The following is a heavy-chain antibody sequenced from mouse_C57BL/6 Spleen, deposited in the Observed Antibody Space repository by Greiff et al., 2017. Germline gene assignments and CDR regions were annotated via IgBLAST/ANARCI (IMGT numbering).Heavy chain of an antibody. J-gene: IGHJ3*01. Sequence: VQLQQSGPELVKPGASVKISCKASGYAFSSSWMNWVKQRPGKGLEWIGRIYPGDGDTNYNGKFKGKATLTADKSSSTAYMQLSSLTSEDSAVYFCARGRDVWFAYWGQGTLVTVSA. V-gene: IGHV1-82*01. CDR2: IYPGDGDT. D-gene: IGHD3-3*01. CDR1: GYAFSSSW. CDR3: ARGRDVWFAY.